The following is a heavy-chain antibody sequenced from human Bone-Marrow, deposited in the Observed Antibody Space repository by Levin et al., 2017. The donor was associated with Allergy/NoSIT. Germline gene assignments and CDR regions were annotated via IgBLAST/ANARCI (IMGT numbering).Heavy chain of an antibody. CDR1: GYTFTSYG. V-gene: IGHV1-18*01. Sequence: GESLKISCKASGYTFTSYGISWVRQAPGQGLEWMGWISAYNGNTNYAQKLQDRVTMTTDTSTSTAYMELRSLRSDDTAVYYCARDLPGYGSGSYAWFDPWGQGTLVTVSS. CDR3: ARDLPGYGSGSYAWFDP. CDR2: ISAYNGNT. D-gene: IGHD3-10*01. J-gene: IGHJ5*02.